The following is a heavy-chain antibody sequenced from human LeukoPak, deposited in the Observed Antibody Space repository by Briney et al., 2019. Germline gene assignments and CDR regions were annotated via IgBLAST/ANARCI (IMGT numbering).Heavy chain of an antibody. Sequence: PGGSLRLSCAVSGFSFSSYGMHWVRQAPGKGLEWVAVIWYDGSNKYYADSVKGRFTISRDSSKNTLYLQMNSLRGEDTAVYYCAKDLLAYCGGDCYSMAFDYWGQGTLVTVSS. CDR2: IWYDGSNK. D-gene: IGHD2-21*02. CDR3: AKDLLAYCGGDCYSMAFDY. V-gene: IGHV3-33*06. CDR1: GFSFSSYG. J-gene: IGHJ4*02.